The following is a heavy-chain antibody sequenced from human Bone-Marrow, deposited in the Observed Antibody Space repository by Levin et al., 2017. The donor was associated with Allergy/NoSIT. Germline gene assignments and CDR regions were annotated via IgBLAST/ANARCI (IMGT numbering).Heavy chain of an antibody. Sequence: GGSLRLSCAASGFTFSSYAMSWVRQAPGKGLEWVSAISGSGGSTYYADSVKGRFTISRDNSKNTLYLQMNSLRAEDTAVYYCAKFPCSGGSCYADTLNYFLYWGQGTLVTVSS. J-gene: IGHJ4*02. D-gene: IGHD2-15*01. CDR1: GFTFSSYA. V-gene: IGHV3-23*01. CDR3: AKFPCSGGSCYADTLNYFLY. CDR2: ISGSGGST.